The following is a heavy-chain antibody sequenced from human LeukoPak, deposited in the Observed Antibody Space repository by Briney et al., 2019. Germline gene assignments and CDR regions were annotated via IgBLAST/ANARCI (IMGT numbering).Heavy chain of an antibody. D-gene: IGHD3-22*01. V-gene: IGHV3-30*18. CDR2: ISYDGSNK. J-gene: IGHJ4*02. CDR1: GFTFRTYA. CDR3: AKGLLVVVITTSFDY. Sequence: PGGSLRLSCAASGFTFRTYAMNWVRQAPGKGLEWVAVISYDGSNKYYADSVKGRFTISRDNSKNTLYLQMNSLRAEDTAVYYCAKGLLVVVITTSFDYWGQGTLVTVSS.